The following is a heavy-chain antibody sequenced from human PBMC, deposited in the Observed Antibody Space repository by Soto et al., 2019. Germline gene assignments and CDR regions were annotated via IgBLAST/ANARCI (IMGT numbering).Heavy chain of an antibody. CDR2: IYSGGST. CDR1: GFTVSSNY. D-gene: IGHD4-4*01. J-gene: IGHJ6*01. V-gene: IGHV3-53*01. Sequence: PGGSLRLSCAASGFTVSSNYMSWVRQAPGKGLEWVSVIYSGGSTYYADSVKGRFTISRDNSKSTLCLQMNSLRAEGTAVYYCARVSSKDYYYYYGMDVWGQGTTVTVSS. CDR3: ARVSSKDYYYYYGMDV.